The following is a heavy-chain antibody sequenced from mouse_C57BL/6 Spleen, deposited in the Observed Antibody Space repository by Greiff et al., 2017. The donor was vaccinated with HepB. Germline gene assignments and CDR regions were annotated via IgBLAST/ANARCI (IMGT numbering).Heavy chain of an antibody. CDR2: IRSKSNNYAT. D-gene: IGHD2-5*01. V-gene: IGHV10-1*01. CDR3: VSYSIFAY. CDR1: GFSFNTYA. J-gene: IGHJ3*01. Sequence: EVMLVESGGGLVQPKGSLKLSCAASGFSFNTYAMNWVRQAPGKGLEWVARIRSKSNNYATYYADSVKDRFTISRDDSESMLYLQMNNLKTADTAMYYCVSYSIFAYWGPGTLVTVSA.